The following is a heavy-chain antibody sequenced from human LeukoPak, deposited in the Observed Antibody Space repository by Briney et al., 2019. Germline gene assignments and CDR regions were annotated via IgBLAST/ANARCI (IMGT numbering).Heavy chain of an antibody. J-gene: IGHJ4*02. D-gene: IGHD3-22*01. Sequence: PGGSLRLSCAASGFTFSNFWMHWVRQAPGKGLVWVARINTDGSTTNYADSVKGRFTISRDNAKNTLYLQMNSLRAEDTAVYYCARDFGFSPSSGYSFDYWGQGTLVTVSS. CDR2: INTDGSTT. V-gene: IGHV3-74*01. CDR3: ARDFGFSPSSGYSFDY. CDR1: GFTFSNFW.